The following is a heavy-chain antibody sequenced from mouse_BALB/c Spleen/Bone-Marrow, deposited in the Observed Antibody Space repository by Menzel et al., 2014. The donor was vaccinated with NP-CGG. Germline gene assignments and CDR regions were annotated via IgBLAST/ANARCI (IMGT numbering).Heavy chain of an antibody. J-gene: IGHJ1*01. CDR3: TRWANWDVWYFDV. Sequence: QVQLKESGAELVKPGASVKLFCKASGYTFTNYYMYWLKQRPGQGLEWIGEINPSNGNTHFNENFRNKATLTVDKSSSTAYMQLSSLTSEDSAVYYCTRWANWDVWYFDVWGAGTTVTVSS. V-gene: IGHV1S81*02. D-gene: IGHD4-1*01. CDR1: GYTFTNYY. CDR2: INPSNGNT.